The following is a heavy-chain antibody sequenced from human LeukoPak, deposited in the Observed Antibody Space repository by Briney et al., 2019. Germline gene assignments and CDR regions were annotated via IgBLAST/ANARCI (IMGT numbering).Heavy chain of an antibody. CDR3: AGVRLGSSGFSEYFEH. J-gene: IGHJ1*01. V-gene: IGHV4-4*02. CDR1: GGSISNNW. D-gene: IGHD3-22*01. CDR2: ISQSART. Sequence: PSGTLSLTCAVTGGSISNNWWTWARQPPGKGLEWIGEISQSARTNYNPSLKSRVTMSIDKSRNQFSLRMSSVTAADTAVYYCAGVRLGSSGFSEYFEHWGQGTLVTVSS.